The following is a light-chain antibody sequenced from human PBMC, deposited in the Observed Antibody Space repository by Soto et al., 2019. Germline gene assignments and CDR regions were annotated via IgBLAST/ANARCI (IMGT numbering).Light chain of an antibody. CDR3: QQYNSYPGT. Sequence: DIEMTQHPSTLSASVGDRVTITCRASHSLSSWLAWYQQKPGKPPKLLIYDASSLESGVPSRCSGSGSGTEFTLTISSLQPDDFATYYCQQYNSYPGTFCQGTKVDNK. CDR1: HSLSSW. CDR2: DAS. J-gene: IGKJ1*01. V-gene: IGKV1-5*01.